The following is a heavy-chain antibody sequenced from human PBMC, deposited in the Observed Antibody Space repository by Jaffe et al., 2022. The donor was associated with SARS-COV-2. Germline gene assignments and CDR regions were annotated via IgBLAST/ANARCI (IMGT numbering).Heavy chain of an antibody. V-gene: IGHV4-34*01. CDR1: GGSFSGYY. Sequence: QVQLQQWGAGLLKPSETLSLTCAVYGGSFSGYYWSWIRQPPGKGLEWIGEINHSGSTNYNPSLKSRVTISVDTSKNQFSLKLSSVTAADTAVYYCARLSIAAAAPFDYWGQGTLVTVSS. CDR3: ARLSIAAAAPFDY. D-gene: IGHD6-13*01. J-gene: IGHJ4*02. CDR2: INHSGST.